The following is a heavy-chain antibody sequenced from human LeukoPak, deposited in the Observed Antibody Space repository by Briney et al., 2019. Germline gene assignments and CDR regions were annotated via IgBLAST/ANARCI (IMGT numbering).Heavy chain of an antibody. Sequence: ASVKVSCQASGYTFTSYDINWVRQATGQGVEWMGWMNPNSGNTGYAQKFQGRVTMTRTTSRSTAYMELSSLRSEDTAVYYCARGKRHIFDYYYYWDVWGKGTTVTVSS. V-gene: IGHV1-8*01. D-gene: IGHD3-3*01. CDR1: GYTFTSYD. CDR2: MNPNSGNT. J-gene: IGHJ6*03. CDR3: ARGKRHIFDYYYYWDV.